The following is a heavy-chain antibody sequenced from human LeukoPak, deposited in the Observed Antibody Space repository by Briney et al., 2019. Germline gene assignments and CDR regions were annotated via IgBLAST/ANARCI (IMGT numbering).Heavy chain of an antibody. V-gene: IGHV3-33*01. Sequence: GGSLRLSCAASGFIFSDYGMHWVRQAPGKGLEWVAVIWYDGSKKYYADSVKGRFTISRDDSKNTLYLQMNSLRAEDTAVYYCARAREYGSAYYYYGMDVWGQGTTVTVSS. CDR2: IWYDGSKK. CDR1: GFIFSDYG. D-gene: IGHD3-10*01. CDR3: ARAREYGSAYYYYGMDV. J-gene: IGHJ6*02.